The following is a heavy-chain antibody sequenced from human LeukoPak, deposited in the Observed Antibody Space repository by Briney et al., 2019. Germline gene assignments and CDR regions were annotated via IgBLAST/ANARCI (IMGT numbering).Heavy chain of an antibody. Sequence: PGGSLRLSCAASGFTFSSYAMSWVHQAPGKGLEWVSAISGSGGSTYYADSVKGRFTISRDNSKNTLYLQMNSLRAEDTAVYYCAKSDGSSTTPFDYWGQGTPVTVSS. D-gene: IGHD1-26*01. J-gene: IGHJ4*02. V-gene: IGHV3-23*01. CDR2: ISGSGGST. CDR3: AKSDGSSTTPFDY. CDR1: GFTFSSYA.